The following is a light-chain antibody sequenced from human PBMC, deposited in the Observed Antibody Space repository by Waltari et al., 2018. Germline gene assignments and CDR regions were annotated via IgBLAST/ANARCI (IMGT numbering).Light chain of an antibody. CDR2: GAS. CDR3: QQYDKWLRYS. CDR1: QSISTN. Sequence: IVMTQSPATLSVSPGERATLPCRASQSISTNLAWFQEKPGQAPRLLIYGASTRATGVSARFSGSGSGTYFTLVISSLQSEDFAVYYCQQYDKWLRYSFGQGTKLEIK. J-gene: IGKJ2*01. V-gene: IGKV3-15*01.